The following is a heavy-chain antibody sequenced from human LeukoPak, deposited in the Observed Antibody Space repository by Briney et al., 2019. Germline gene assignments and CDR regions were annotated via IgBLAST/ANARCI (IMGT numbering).Heavy chain of an antibody. V-gene: IGHV3-48*01. D-gene: IGHD4/OR15-4a*01. Sequence: VQPGGSLRLSCAASGFTVSSTYMSWVRQAPGKGLEWVSYISSSSSTIYYADSVKGRFTISRDNAKNSLYLQMNSLRAEDTAVYYCARDYRIALTMNYFDYWGQGTLVTVSS. CDR2: ISSSSSTI. J-gene: IGHJ4*02. CDR3: ARDYRIALTMNYFDY. CDR1: GFTVSSTY.